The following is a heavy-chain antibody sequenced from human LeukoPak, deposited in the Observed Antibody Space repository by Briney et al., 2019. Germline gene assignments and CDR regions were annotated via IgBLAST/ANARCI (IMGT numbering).Heavy chain of an antibody. CDR1: GYTFTSYY. CDR3: ATFRPYSGSYFCLGYFDY. J-gene: IGHJ4*02. CDR2: INPSGGST. D-gene: IGHD1-26*01. V-gene: IGHV1-46*01. Sequence: ASVKVSCKASGYTFTSYYMHWVRQAPGQGLEWTGIINPSGGSTSYAQKFQGRVTMTRDTSTSTVYMELSSLRSEDTAVYYCATFRPYSGSYFCLGYFDYWGQGTLVTVSS.